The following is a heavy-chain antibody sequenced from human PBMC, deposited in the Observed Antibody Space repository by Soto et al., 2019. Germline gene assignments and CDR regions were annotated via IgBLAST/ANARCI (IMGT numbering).Heavy chain of an antibody. V-gene: IGHV3-23*01. CDR3: AKAVMITFGGVIGLFDY. CDR2: ISGSGGST. Sequence: GGSLRLSCAASGFTFSSYAMSWVRQAPGKGLEWVSAISGSGGSTYYADSVKGRFTISRDNSKNTLYLQMNSLRAEDTAVYYCAKAVMITFGGVIGLFDYWGQGTLVTVS. D-gene: IGHD3-16*01. CDR1: GFTFSSYA. J-gene: IGHJ4*02.